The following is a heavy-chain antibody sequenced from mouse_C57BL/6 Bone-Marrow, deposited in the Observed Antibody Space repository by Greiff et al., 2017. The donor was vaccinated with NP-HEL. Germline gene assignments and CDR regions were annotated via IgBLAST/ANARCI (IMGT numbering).Heavy chain of an antibody. J-gene: IGHJ2*01. Sequence: VQLQQSGPELVKPGASVKISCKASGYSFTGYYMNWVKQSPEKSLEWIGEINPSTGGTTYNQKFKAKATLTVDKSSSTAYMQLKSLTSEDSAVYYCERYDGYCYYFDYWGQGTTLTVSS. CDR3: ERYDGYCYYFDY. CDR2: INPSTGGT. CDR1: GYSFTGYY. V-gene: IGHV1-42*01. D-gene: IGHD2-3*01.